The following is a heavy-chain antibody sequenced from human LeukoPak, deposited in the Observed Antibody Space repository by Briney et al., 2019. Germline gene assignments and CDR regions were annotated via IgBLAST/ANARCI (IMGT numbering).Heavy chain of an antibody. J-gene: IGHJ4*02. D-gene: IGHD3-10*01. Sequence: PSETLSLTCTVSGGSISSYYWSWIRQPAGKGLEWIGRIYTSGSTNYNPSLKSRVTMSVDTSKNQFSLKLSSVTAADTAVYYCARDRVWFGELSFDYWGQGTLVTVSS. CDR2: IYTSGST. V-gene: IGHV4-4*07. CDR3: ARDRVWFGELSFDY. CDR1: GGSISSYY.